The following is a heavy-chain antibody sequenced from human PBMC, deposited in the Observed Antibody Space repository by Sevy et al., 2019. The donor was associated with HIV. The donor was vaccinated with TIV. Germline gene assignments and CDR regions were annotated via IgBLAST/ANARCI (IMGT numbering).Heavy chain of an antibody. Sequence: GGSLRRSCAASGFTFSSYEMNWVRQAPGKGLEWVSYISNSGTNISYSDSVRGRFSISRDNARNSLYLQMNSLRAEDTAMYYCARDFPPSATTVAHFDFWGQGTLVTVSS. CDR3: ARDFPPSATTVAHFDF. CDR2: ISNSGTNI. D-gene: IGHD4-17*01. J-gene: IGHJ4*02. CDR1: GFTFSSYE. V-gene: IGHV3-48*03.